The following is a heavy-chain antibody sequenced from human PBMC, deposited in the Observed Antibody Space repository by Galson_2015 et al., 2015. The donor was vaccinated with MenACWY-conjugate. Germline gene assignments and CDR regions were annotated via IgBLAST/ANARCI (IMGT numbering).Heavy chain of an antibody. Sequence: SLRLSCAASGFTFSNAWMSWVRQAPGKGLEWVGRIKSKTDGGTTDYAAPVKGRFTISRDDSKNTLYLQMNSLKTEDTAVYYCTTERAFDWLPRKLMDVWGQGTTVTVSS. CDR3: TTERAFDWLPRKLMDV. V-gene: IGHV3-15*01. J-gene: IGHJ6*02. D-gene: IGHD3-9*01. CDR2: IKSKTDGGTT. CDR1: GFTFSNAW.